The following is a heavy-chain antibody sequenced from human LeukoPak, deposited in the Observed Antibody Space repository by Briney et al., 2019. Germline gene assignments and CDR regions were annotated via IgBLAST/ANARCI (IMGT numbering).Heavy chain of an antibody. D-gene: IGHD3-10*01. Sequence: PSETLSLTCTVSGGSTINYFRSWIRQPAGKGLEWIGHIYTSGTTHYNPSLKNRVTISLDTSKSQFSLQLNPVTAADTAVYYCARAEGSGSGAYTLDYWGQGILVTVSS. CDR2: IYTSGTT. CDR3: ARAEGSGSGAYTLDY. V-gene: IGHV4-4*07. J-gene: IGHJ4*02. CDR1: GGSTINYF.